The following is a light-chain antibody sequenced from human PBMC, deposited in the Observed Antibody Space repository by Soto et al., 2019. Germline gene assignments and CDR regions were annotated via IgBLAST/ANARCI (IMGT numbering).Light chain of an antibody. CDR1: ASISSGH. CDR2: GTF. Sequence: EIVLTQSAGTLSLSPGERATVSCWASASISSGHLAWFQQRLDQAPRLLIYGTFISAIGSPERFCGSGSATDFTLTIRRLEPEDFAVYFCRHFDSSLTFGGVTRVEI. J-gene: IGKJ4*01. V-gene: IGKV3-20*01. CDR3: RHFDSSLT.